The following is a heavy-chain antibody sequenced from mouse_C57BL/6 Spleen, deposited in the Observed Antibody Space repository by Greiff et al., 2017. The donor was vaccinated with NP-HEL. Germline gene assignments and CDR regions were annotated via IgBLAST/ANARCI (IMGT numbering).Heavy chain of an antibody. CDR3: AREEGYDGTIFAY. J-gene: IGHJ3*01. V-gene: IGHV1-52*01. Sequence: QVQLQQPGAELVRPGSSVKLSCKASGYTFTSYWMHWVKQRPIQGLEWIGNIDPSDSETHYNQQFKDKATLTVDKSSSTAYMQLSSLTSEDSAVYYCAREEGYDGTIFAYWGQGTLVTVSA. D-gene: IGHD2-2*01. CDR2: IDPSDSET. CDR1: GYTFTSYW.